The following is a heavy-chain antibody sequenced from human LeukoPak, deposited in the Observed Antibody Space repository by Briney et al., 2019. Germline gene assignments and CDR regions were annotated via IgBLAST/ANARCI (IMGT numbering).Heavy chain of an antibody. V-gene: IGHV1-2*02. CDR3: ARDLIDSSGYYYAYYMDV. Sequence: ASVKVSCKASGYTFTGYYMHWVRQAPGRGLEWMGWINPNSGGTNYAQKFQGRVTMTRDTSISTAYMELSRLRSDDTAVYYCARDLIDSSGYYYAYYMDVWGKGTTVTISS. J-gene: IGHJ6*03. CDR2: INPNSGGT. D-gene: IGHD3-22*01. CDR1: GYTFTGYY.